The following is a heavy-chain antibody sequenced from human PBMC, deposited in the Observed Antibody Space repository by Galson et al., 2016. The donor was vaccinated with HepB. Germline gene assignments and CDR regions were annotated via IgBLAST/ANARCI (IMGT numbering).Heavy chain of an antibody. J-gene: IGHJ4*02. CDR1: GFTFSTYG. V-gene: IGHV3-33*01. Sequence: SLRLSCAASGFTFSTYGMHWVRQAPGKGLEWVSVIWYDGTNKYYGDSVKGRFTISRDNSKNTLYLQMNSLRAEDTAVYYCAREGSAWYHVRPDYWGQGTLVTVSS. CDR2: IWYDGTNK. CDR3: AREGSAWYHVRPDY. D-gene: IGHD6-19*01.